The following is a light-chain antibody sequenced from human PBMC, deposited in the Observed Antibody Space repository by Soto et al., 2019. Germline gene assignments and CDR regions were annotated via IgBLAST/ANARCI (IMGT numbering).Light chain of an antibody. Sequence: EIVLTQSPATLSLSPGERATLSCRASQSVSSYLAWYQQKPGQAPRLLIYDASNRATGIPARFSGSGSGTDFTLTTSSLEPEDLAVYYCQQRSNWLSITFGQGTRLEIK. CDR1: QSVSSY. J-gene: IGKJ5*01. CDR2: DAS. V-gene: IGKV3-11*01. CDR3: QQRSNWLSIT.